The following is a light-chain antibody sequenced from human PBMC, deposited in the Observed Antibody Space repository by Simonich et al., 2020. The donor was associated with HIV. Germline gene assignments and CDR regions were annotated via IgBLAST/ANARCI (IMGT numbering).Light chain of an antibody. V-gene: IGKV4-1*01. Sequence: DIVMTQSPDSLAVTLGERATINCRSSQSVLYRSNNKNYLSWHQQKPGQPPKLLIYWASTRETGVPDRFSGSGSGTDFTLTISSLQAEDVAVYYCQQYYSTPPTFGQGTKVEIK. CDR1: QSVLYRSNNKNY. CDR2: WAS. J-gene: IGKJ1*01. CDR3: QQYYSTPPT.